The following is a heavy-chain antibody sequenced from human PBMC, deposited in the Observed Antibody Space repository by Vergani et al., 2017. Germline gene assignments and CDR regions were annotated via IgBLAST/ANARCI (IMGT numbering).Heavy chain of an antibody. Sequence: QVQLQQWGAGLLKPSETLSLTCAVYGGSFSGYYWSWILQPPGKGLEWIGEINHSGSTNYNPSLKSRVTISVDTSKNQFSLKLSSVTAADTAVYYCARVPSGYCSSTSCWYYFDYWGQGTLVTVSS. V-gene: IGHV4-34*01. CDR1: GGSFSGYY. D-gene: IGHD2-2*01. CDR2: INHSGST. CDR3: ARVPSGYCSSTSCWYYFDY. J-gene: IGHJ4*02.